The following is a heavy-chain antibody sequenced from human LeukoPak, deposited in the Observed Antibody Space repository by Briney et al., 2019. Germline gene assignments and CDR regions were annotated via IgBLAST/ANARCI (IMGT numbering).Heavy chain of an antibody. CDR3: VRGVPRRGCGSTSCYPKRPYYFDY. D-gene: IGHD2-2*01. CDR2: IYTSGST. CDR1: GGSISSYY. Sequence: PSETLSLTCTVSGGSISSYYWSWIRQPAGKGLEWIGRIYTSGSTNYNPSLKSRVTMSVDTSKNQFSLKLSSVTAADTAVYYCVRGVPRRGCGSTSCYPKRPYYFDYWGQGTLVTVSS. J-gene: IGHJ4*02. V-gene: IGHV4-4*07.